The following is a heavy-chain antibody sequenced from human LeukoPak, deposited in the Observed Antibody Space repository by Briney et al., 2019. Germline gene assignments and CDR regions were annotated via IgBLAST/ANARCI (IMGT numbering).Heavy chain of an antibody. CDR1: GFTFSSYG. J-gene: IGHJ4*02. D-gene: IGHD4-17*01. V-gene: IGHV3-30*18. CDR3: AKDESLRD. CDR2: ISYDGSNK. Sequence: GGSLRLSCAVSGFTFSSYGMHWVRQAPGKGLEWVAVISYDGSNKYYADSVKGRFTISRDNSKNTLYLQMNSLRAEDTAVYYCAKDESLRDWGQGTLVTVSS.